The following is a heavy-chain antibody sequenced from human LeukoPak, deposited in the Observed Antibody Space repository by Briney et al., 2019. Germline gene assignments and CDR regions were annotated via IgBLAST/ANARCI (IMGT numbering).Heavy chain of an antibody. J-gene: IGHJ4*02. CDR1: GYTFTSYG. Sequence: ASVKVSCKASGYTFTSYGISWVRQAPGQGLEWMGIIFPSGGTTDYAQKFQGRVTMTRDMSTSTVYMELSSLRSDDSAVYYCARAITIFGAAIPAFWGQGTLVTVSS. V-gene: IGHV1-46*01. CDR3: ARAITIFGAAIPAF. CDR2: IFPSGGTT. D-gene: IGHD3-3*01.